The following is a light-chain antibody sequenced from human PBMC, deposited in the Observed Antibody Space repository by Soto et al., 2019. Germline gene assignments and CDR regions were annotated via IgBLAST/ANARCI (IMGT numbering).Light chain of an antibody. CDR1: QNISRY. CDR3: QHYNTWPWT. Sequence: MTQSPSSLSASVGDRVTITCQASQNISRYLAWYQQKPGQAPRLLIFGASTRAAGIPARFSGGGFGPEFTLTISSLQSEDFAVYYCQHYNTWPWTFGQGTKVDIK. V-gene: IGKV3-15*01. J-gene: IGKJ1*01. CDR2: GAS.